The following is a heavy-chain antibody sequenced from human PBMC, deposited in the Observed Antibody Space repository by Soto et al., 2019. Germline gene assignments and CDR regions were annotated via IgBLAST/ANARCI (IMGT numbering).Heavy chain of an antibody. J-gene: IGHJ4*02. CDR3: ARGGWYLDH. CDR2: IYYSGST. Sequence: SETVYISSTVSGGCMSSFYWSWFRQRPGKRLEWIGYIYYSGSTNYSPSLKIRVTISVDTSKNQFSLDLRSVSAADTAVYHCARGGWYLDHWGLGTLVTVSS. D-gene: IGHD6-19*01. CDR1: GGCMSSFY. V-gene: IGHV4-59*08.